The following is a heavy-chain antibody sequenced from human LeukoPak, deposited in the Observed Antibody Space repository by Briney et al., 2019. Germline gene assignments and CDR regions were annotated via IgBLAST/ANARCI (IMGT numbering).Heavy chain of an antibody. J-gene: IGHJ3*02. CDR1: GGSISSGGYY. Sequence: SETLSLTCTVSGGSISSGGYYWSWIRQHPGKGLEWIGYIYYSGSTYYNPSLKSRVTISVDTSKNQFSLKLSSVTAADTAVYYCAREVSPVNYYGSGSYYGWRAFDIWGQGTMVTVSS. CDR3: AREVSPVNYYGSGSYYGWRAFDI. CDR2: IYYSGST. V-gene: IGHV4-31*03. D-gene: IGHD3-10*01.